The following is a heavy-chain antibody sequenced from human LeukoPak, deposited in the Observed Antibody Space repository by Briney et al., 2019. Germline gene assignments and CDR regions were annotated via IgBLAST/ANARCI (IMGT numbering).Heavy chain of an antibody. J-gene: IGHJ4*02. Sequence: PGGSLRLSCAACGFTFSSYAMSWVRQARGKGLEWVSGIGESGDNTYYADSVKGRFTISRDTSKSTLYLQLNSLRAEDTAVYYCAKGIHSTGYYPFDYWGQGTLVTVSS. V-gene: IGHV3-23*01. CDR3: AKGIHSTGYYPFDY. CDR2: IGESGDNT. CDR1: GFTFSSYA. D-gene: IGHD3-22*01.